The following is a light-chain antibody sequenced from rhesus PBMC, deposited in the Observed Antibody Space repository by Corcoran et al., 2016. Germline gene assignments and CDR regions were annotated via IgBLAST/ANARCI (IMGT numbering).Light chain of an antibody. Sequence: DIQMTQSPSSLSASVGDRVTITCRASQTISTYLSWYQQKPGKVPKLLIYAASTFQSWVPSRFSGNGSGTDFTLTIRSLQPEDFATYYCQQPHSHPLTFGGGTKVALK. V-gene: IGKV1-44*03. J-gene: IGKJ4*01. CDR3: QQPHSHPLT. CDR1: QTISTY. CDR2: AAS.